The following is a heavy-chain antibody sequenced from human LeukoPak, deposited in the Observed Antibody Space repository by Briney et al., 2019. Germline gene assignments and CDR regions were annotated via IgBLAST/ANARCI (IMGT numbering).Heavy chain of an antibody. CDR2: ISGDGDNT. CDR3: AKGVRSGTYYNCFDP. V-gene: IGHV3-43*02. J-gene: IGHJ5*02. Sequence: GGSLRLSCAASGFTFSSYEMNWVRQAPGKGLEWISVISGDGDNTHYADSVKGRFTISRDNSKNSLYLQMSSLRADDTALYYCAKGVRSGTYYNCFDPWGQGTLVTVSS. CDR1: GFTFSSYE. D-gene: IGHD1-26*01.